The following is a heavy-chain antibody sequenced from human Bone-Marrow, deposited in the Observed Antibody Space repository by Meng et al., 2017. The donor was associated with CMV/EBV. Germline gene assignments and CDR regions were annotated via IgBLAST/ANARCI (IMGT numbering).Heavy chain of an antibody. CDR1: GFTVSSNY. CDR3: ARDLEGPDCGGDCHAFDI. CDR2: IYSGGSI. V-gene: IGHV3-53*05. Sequence: GESLNISCAASGFTVSSNYMNWVRQAPGKGLEWVSIIYSGGSIYYADSVKGRFTISRDNSKNTLYLQMNSLRPEDTALYYCARDLEGPDCGGDCHAFDIWGQGTLVTVSS. D-gene: IGHD2-21*01. J-gene: IGHJ3*02.